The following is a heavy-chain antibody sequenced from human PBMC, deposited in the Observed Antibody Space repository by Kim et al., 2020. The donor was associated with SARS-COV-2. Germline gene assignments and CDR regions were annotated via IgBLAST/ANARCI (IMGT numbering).Heavy chain of an antibody. Sequence: GGSLRLSCAASGFSFNIYTMHWVRQAPGKGLEWVSSITTSSTYISYAASVRGRFTISRDNAKNSVYLQINSLRAEDTAVYYCARDREDYGDFLCWGQGTLVTVSS. J-gene: IGHJ1*01. CDR3: ARDREDYGDFLC. D-gene: IGHD4-17*01. CDR2: ITTSSTYI. CDR1: GFSFNIYT. V-gene: IGHV3-21*01.